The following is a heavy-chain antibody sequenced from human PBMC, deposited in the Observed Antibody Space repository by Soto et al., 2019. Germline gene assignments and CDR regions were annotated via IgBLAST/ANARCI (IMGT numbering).Heavy chain of an antibody. D-gene: IGHD4-17*01. CDR3: ASDRYGDYPLAFDI. J-gene: IGHJ3*02. V-gene: IGHV1-69*02. CDR2: IIPILGIA. Sequence: QVQLVQSGAEVKKPGSSVKVSCKASGGTFSSYTISWVRQAPGQGLEWMGRIIPILGIANYAQKFQGRVTITADKSTSTAYMELSSLRSEDTAVYYCASDRYGDYPLAFDIWGPGTMVTVSS. CDR1: GGTFSSYT.